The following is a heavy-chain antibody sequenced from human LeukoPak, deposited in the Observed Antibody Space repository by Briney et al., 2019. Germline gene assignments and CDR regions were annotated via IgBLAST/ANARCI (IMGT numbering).Heavy chain of an antibody. CDR2: IYYSGST. CDR1: SGSINSSSYY. CDR3: AKNPGYYYDSGGYDY. V-gene: IGHV4-39*01. D-gene: IGHD3-22*01. J-gene: IGHJ4*02. Sequence: SETLSLTCIVSSGSINSSSYYWGWIRQPPGKGLEWIGSIYYSGSTYYNPSLKSRVTISVDTSKNQFSLKLSSVTAADTAVYYCAKNPGYYYDSGGYDYWGQGTLVTVSS.